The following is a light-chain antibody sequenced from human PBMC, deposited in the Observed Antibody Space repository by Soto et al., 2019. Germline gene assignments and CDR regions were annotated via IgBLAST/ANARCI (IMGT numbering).Light chain of an antibody. CDR3: QQYYSYPWT. J-gene: IGKJ1*01. V-gene: IGKV1-8*01. Sequence: AIRMTQSPYSLSASTGDRVTITCRASQGISSYLAWYQQKPGKAPKLLIYAASTLQSGVPPRFSGSGSGTDFTLTISCLQSEDFATYYCQQYYSYPWTFGQGTKVDIK. CDR2: AAS. CDR1: QGISSY.